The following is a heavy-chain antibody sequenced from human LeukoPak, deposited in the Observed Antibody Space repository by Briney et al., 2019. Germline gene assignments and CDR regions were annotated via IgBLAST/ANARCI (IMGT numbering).Heavy chain of an antibody. D-gene: IGHD3-3*01. CDR3: AKLPGTYESSNY. J-gene: IGHJ4*02. CDR2: ISYDGSNK. CDR1: GFTFSSYG. Sequence: GGSLRLSCAASGFTFSSYGMHWVRQAPGKGLEWVAVISYDGSNKYYADSVKGRFTISRDNSKNTLYLQMNSLRAEDTAVYYCAKLPGTYESSNYRGQGTLVTVSS. V-gene: IGHV3-30*18.